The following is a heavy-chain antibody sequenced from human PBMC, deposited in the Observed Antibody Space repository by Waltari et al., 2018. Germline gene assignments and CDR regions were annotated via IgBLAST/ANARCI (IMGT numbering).Heavy chain of an antibody. CDR3: ACLDIVATIENYYYYMDV. CDR2: ISSSSSYL. CDR1: GFTFSSYS. D-gene: IGHD5-12*01. V-gene: IGHV3-21*01. Sequence: EVQLVESGGGLVKPGGSLRLSCAASGFTFSSYSMNWVRQAPGKGLGWVSSISSSSSYLYYADSVKGRFTISRDNAKNSLYLQMNSLRAEDTAVYYCACLDIVATIENYYYYMDVWGKGTTVTISS. J-gene: IGHJ6*03.